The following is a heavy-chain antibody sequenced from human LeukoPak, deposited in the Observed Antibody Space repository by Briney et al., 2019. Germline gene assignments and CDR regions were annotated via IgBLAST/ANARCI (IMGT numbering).Heavy chain of an antibody. J-gene: IGHJ3*02. CDR2: IYYSGST. V-gene: IGHV4-59*01. CDR3: ARRRDGYNYHAFDI. Sequence: PSETLSLTCTVSGGSISSYYWSWIRQPPGKGLEWTGYIYYSGSTNYNPSLKSRVTISVDTSKNQFSLKLSSVTAADTAVYYCARRRDGYNYHAFDIWGQGTMVTVSS. D-gene: IGHD5-24*01. CDR1: GGSISSYY.